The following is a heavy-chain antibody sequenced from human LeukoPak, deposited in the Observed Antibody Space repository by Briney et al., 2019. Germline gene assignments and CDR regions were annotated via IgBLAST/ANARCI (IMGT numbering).Heavy chain of an antibody. CDR1: GFTFSSYG. Sequence: GGSLRLSCAASGFTFSSYGMHWVRQAPGKGLEWVAFIRYDGSNKYYADSVKGRFTISRDNSKNTLYLQMNSLRAEDTAVYYCAKAGYSYGYYYTDVWGKGTTVTISS. D-gene: IGHD5-18*01. CDR3: AKAGYSYGYYYTDV. J-gene: IGHJ6*03. V-gene: IGHV3-30*02. CDR2: IRYDGSNK.